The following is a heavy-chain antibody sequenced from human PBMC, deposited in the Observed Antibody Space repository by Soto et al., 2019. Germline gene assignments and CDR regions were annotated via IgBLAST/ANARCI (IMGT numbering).Heavy chain of an antibody. CDR3: AKEIAAAGTGTIDY. CDR1: GFTFSNYA. Sequence: GGSLRLSCAASGFTFSNYAMSWVRQAPGRGLEWVSTIGSNGGSTYYADSVKGRFTISRDNSKNTLSLQMNSLRAEDTAVYYCAKEIAAAGTGTIDYWGQGTLVTVSS. CDR2: IGSNGGST. J-gene: IGHJ4*02. V-gene: IGHV3-23*01. D-gene: IGHD6-13*01.